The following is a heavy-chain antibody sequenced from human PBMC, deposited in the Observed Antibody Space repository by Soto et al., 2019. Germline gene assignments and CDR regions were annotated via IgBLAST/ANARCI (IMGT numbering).Heavy chain of an antibody. J-gene: IGHJ5*02. Sequence: QVLESGGGLVQPGGSLRLSCAASGFTFSNYAMTWVRQAPGKGLEWFSVICANNDNTYYADSVKGRFTISRDTSKNTLFLQVNSLRVDDTAVYYCAKSRDSSCYSAIDPWGQGTLVAVSS. CDR3: AKSRDSSCYSAIDP. V-gene: IGHV3-23*01. D-gene: IGHD2-15*01. CDR1: GFTFSNYA. CDR2: ICANNDNT.